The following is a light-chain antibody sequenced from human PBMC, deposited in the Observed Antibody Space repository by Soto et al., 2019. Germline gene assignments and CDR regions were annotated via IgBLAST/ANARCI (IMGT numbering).Light chain of an antibody. Sequence: EIVMTQSPATLSVSPGERATLSCRASQSVSSTLAWYQQKPGQAPRLLIYGASTRATGVPDRFSGSGSGTEFTRTISSLQSEDFAIYYCQQYNDWPRTFGQGTKVDIK. CDR3: QQYNDWPRT. CDR1: QSVSST. V-gene: IGKV3-15*01. J-gene: IGKJ1*01. CDR2: GAS.